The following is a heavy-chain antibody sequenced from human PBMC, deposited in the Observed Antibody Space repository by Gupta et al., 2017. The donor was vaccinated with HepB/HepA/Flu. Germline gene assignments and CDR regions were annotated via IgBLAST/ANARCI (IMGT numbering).Heavy chain of an antibody. Sequence: QVQLQESGPGLVKPSETLSLTCTVSADSITGYYWSWIRQPPGKGLEWIGYIYYSGSTNYNPSLKSRVTISEDTSKNQFSLKLTSVTAADTAVYYCARYCSGTDCNSSFDYWGQGTLVTVSS. CDR3: ARYCSGTDCNSSFDY. CDR2: IYYSGST. V-gene: IGHV4-59*01. J-gene: IGHJ4*02. CDR1: ADSITGYY. D-gene: IGHD2-15*01.